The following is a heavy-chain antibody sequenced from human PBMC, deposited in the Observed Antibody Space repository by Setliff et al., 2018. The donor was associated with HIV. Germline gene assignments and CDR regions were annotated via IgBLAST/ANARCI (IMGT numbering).Heavy chain of an antibody. CDR2: TYPGDSET. CDR1: GYRFTSHW. V-gene: IGHV5-51*01. J-gene: IGHJ3*02. CDR3: AREIRTIEGGALDI. D-gene: IGHD1-1*01. Sequence: GESLKISCKGSGYRFTSHWIAWVRQMPGKGLEWMGITYPGDSETRYSPSFQGQVTFSADKTVSTAYLQWSSLKPSDTAMYYCAREIRTIEGGALDIWGQGTLVTVSS.